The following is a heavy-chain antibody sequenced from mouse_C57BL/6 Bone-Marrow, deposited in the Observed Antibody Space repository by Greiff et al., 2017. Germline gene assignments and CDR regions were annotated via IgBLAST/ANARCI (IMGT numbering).Heavy chain of an antibody. J-gene: IGHJ1*03. CDR1: GYAFSSYW. V-gene: IGHV1-80*01. CDR2: IYPGNGGT. CDR3: AREGFITTAGYFDV. Sequence: QVQLQQSGAELVKPGASVKISCKASGYAFSSYWMNWVKQRPGKGLEWIGQIYPGNGGTNYNGKFKGKATLTADKSSSTAYMQLSSLTSEDSAVYFCAREGFITTAGYFDVWGTGTTVTVSS. D-gene: IGHD1-1*01.